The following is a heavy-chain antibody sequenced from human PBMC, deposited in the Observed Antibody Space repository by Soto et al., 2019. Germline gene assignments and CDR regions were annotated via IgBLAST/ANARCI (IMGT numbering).Heavy chain of an antibody. V-gene: IGHV1-18*01. D-gene: IGHD6-13*01. CDR1: GYTFSDYG. J-gene: IGHJ4*02. CDR3: ARGFIAENY. CDR2: INTFKGNT. Sequence: QVHLVQSESEVKKPGASVKVSCKTSGYTFSDYGVSWVRQAPGQGLQWMAWINTFKGNTKYEPKFQGRVTLRIDASTRTVFLQLTSLKSDDADIYYCARGFIAENYWGQGNRVTVSS.